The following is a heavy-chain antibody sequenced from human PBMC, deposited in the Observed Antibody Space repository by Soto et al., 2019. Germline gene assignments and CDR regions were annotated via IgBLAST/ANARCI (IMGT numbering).Heavy chain of an antibody. CDR1: GFTFSTYT. CDR2: ISTSGDAT. CDR3: TRDGEPL. J-gene: IGHJ3*01. Sequence: EVQLVESGGGLVKPGGSLRLSCAASGFTFSTYTLNWVRQAPGKGLEWVSSISTSGDATYYEDSGRGRFTISRDNARAALYLQMDSLRVEDTAMYYCTRDGEPLWGQGTMVRVSS. V-gene: IGHV3-21*01. D-gene: IGHD3-3*01.